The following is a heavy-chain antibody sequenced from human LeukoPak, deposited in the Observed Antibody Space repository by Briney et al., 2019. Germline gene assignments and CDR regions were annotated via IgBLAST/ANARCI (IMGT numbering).Heavy chain of an antibody. CDR3: VKEGYSSGWYHGGFDP. V-gene: IGHV3-64D*06. CDR1: GFTFNRFY. CDR2: ISSNGATT. D-gene: IGHD6-19*01. J-gene: IGHJ5*02. Sequence: PGGSLRLSCSASGFTFNRFYLHWVRQAPGKGLEFVSHISSNGATTYYADSVKGRFTISRDNSKNTLYLQMSSLRADDTAVYYCVKEGYSSGWYHGGFDPWGQGTLVTVSS.